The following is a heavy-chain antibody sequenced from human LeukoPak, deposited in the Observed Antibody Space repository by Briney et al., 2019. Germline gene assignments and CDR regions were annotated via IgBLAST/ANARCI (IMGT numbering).Heavy chain of an antibody. Sequence: KPSETLSLTCTVSGGSISSGGYYWSWIRQHPGKGLEWIGYIYYSGSTYYNPSLKSRVTISVDTSKNQFSLKLSSVTAADTAVYYCARVSGVVVAMTSVFDYWGQGTLVTVSS. CDR2: IYYSGST. J-gene: IGHJ4*02. CDR1: GGSISSGGYY. CDR3: ARVSGVVVAMTSVFDY. D-gene: IGHD2-15*01. V-gene: IGHV4-31*03.